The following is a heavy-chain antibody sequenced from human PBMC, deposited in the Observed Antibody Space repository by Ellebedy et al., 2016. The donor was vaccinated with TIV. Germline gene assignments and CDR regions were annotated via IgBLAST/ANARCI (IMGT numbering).Heavy chain of an antibody. CDR3: ARDRYSGYDLNY. V-gene: IGHV3-53*01. J-gene: IGHJ4*02. Sequence: GGSLRLSCAASGFTVSSNYMSWVRQAPGKGLEWVSVIYSGGSTYYADSVKGRFTISRDNSKNTLYLQMNSLRAEDTAVYYCARDRYSGYDLNYWGQGTLVTVSS. CDR2: IYSGGST. CDR1: GFTVSSNY. D-gene: IGHD5-12*01.